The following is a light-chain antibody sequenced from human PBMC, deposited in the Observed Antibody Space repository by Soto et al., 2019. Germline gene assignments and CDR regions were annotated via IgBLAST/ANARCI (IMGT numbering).Light chain of an antibody. CDR2: EDN. CDR1: SSDVGSYNL. J-gene: IGLJ1*01. CDR3: CSYAGSSPYV. V-gene: IGLV2-23*01. Sequence: QSALTQPASVSGSPGQSITITWTETSSDVGSYNLVSWYQQHPGKAPKLMIYEDNKRPSGVSNRFSGSKSGNTASLTISGLQAEDEADYYCCSYAGSSPYVFGTGTKLTVL.